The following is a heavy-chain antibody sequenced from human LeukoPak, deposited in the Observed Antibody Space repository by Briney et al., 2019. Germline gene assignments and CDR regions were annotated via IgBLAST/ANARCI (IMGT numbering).Heavy chain of an antibody. D-gene: IGHD1-26*01. V-gene: IGHV3-23*01. Sequence: GGSLRLSCAASGFTFSSYAMSWVRQAPGKGLEWISGISGSGASTYYADSVKGRFTISRDDSRNTLYLQMNSLRGDDTAVYYCAKDVGKWESLHFFDYWGQRTLVTVSS. CDR1: GFTFSSYA. CDR2: ISGSGAST. J-gene: IGHJ4*02. CDR3: AKDVGKWESLHFFDY.